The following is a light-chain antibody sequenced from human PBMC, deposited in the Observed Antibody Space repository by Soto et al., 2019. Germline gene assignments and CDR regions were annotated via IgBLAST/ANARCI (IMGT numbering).Light chain of an antibody. CDR2: KIS. CDR1: QSLVHSDGKSY. Sequence: DIVMTQTPLSSPVTLGQPASISCRSSQSLVHSDGKSYLSWLLQRSGQPPRLLIYKISNLFSGVPDRFSGSGAGPDFTLKITRVEAEYVGVYYCMQTAVFPYTFGQGTRLEIK. J-gene: IGKJ2*01. V-gene: IGKV2-24*01. CDR3: MQTAVFPYT.